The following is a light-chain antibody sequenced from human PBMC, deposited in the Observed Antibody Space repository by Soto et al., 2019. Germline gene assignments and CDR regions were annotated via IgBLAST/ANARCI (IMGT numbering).Light chain of an antibody. CDR1: QSVSNNY. CDR2: GAS. Sequence: EIVLTQSPGTLSLSPGERAALSCRASQSVSNNYLAWYQQKPGQAPRLLIYGASSRATGIPDRFSGSGSGTDFTLTISRLEPEDFAVDFCQHSWTFGQGTKVEIK. V-gene: IGKV3-20*01. CDR3: QHSWT. J-gene: IGKJ1*01.